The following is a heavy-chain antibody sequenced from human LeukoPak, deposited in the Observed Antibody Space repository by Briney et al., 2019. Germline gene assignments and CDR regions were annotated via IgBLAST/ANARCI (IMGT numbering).Heavy chain of an antibody. D-gene: IGHD3-10*01. J-gene: IGHJ3*02. V-gene: IGHV5-51*04. CDR3: ARIRYMVRGVPDAFDI. CDR2: IYPGDSDT. CDR1: GYSFTSYW. Sequence: ESLNLSCKCSGYSFTSYWIGWERQTPAKGLEWMGIIYPGDSDTRYSPSFQGQVTISADKPISTAYLQWSSLKASDTDMYCCARIRYMVRGVPDAFDIWGQGTMVTVTS.